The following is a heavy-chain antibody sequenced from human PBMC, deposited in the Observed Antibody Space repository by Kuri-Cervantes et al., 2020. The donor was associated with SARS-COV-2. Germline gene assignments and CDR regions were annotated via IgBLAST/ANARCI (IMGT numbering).Heavy chain of an antibody. D-gene: IGHD3-10*01. V-gene: IGHV3-23*01. CDR2: ISGSGGST. J-gene: IGHJ4*02. CDR1: GFTFSGYA. Sequence: LSPTCAASGFTFSGYAMSWVRQAPGKGLEWVSPISGSGGSTYYADSVKGRFTISRDNSKNTLYLQMNSLRAEDTAVYYCARDRDYYGSGSWNYWGQGTLVTVSS. CDR3: ARDRDYYGSGSWNY.